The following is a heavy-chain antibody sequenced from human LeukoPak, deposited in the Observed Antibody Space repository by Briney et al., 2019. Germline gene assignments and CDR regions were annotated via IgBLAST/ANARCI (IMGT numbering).Heavy chain of an antibody. CDR3: ARDLGQYYDTSDNWFDP. CDR1: GLTFSNYW. CDR2: INSDGMNT. J-gene: IGHJ5*02. D-gene: IGHD3-22*01. V-gene: IGHV3-74*01. Sequence: QPGGSLRLSCAASGLTFSNYWMHWVRQAPGKGLVWVSRINSDGMNTSYADSVKGRFTISRDNAKNTLNLQMNSLRAEDTAVYYCARDLGQYYDTSDNWFDPWGQGTLVTVSS.